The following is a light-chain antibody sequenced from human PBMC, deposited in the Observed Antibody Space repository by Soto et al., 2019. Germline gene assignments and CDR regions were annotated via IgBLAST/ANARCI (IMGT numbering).Light chain of an antibody. V-gene: IGKV1-39*01. Sequence: DIQMTQSPSSLSASVLGTVTITCLASQSINSHLNWYQQKPGKAPDLLIYAASSLKSGVPSRFSGSGSGTHFTLTITGLQPADFATYYCQQNFSIPITFGQGTRLEIK. CDR2: AAS. CDR1: QSINSH. CDR3: QQNFSIPIT. J-gene: IGKJ5*01.